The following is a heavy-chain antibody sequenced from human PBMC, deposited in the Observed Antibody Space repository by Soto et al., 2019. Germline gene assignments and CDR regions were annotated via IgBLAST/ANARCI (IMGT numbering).Heavy chain of an antibody. CDR1: GFTVSSNY. CDR3: ARSTVFPHSGFDY. D-gene: IGHD1-26*01. Sequence: GGSLRLSCAASGFTVSSNYMGWVRQAPGKGLEWVSVIYSGGSTYYADSVKGRFTISRDNSKNTLYLQMNSLRAEDTAVYYCARSTVFPHSGFDYWGQGTLVTAPQ. CDR2: IYSGGST. V-gene: IGHV3-66*01. J-gene: IGHJ4*02.